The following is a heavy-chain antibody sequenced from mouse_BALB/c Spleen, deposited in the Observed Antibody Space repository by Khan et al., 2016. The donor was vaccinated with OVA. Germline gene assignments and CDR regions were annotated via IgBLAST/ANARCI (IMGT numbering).Heavy chain of an antibody. CDR2: IWAGGST. CDR3: ARTWVITTYTFDD. D-gene: IGHD2-4*01. J-gene: IGHJ2*01. CDR1: GFSLTNYA. Sequence: QVQLKQSGPGLVAPSQSLSITCTVSGFSLTNYAIHWVRQPPGKGLEWLGVIWAGGSTNYNSALLSRLSISNDNSKSQVFLKMNSLQTDDTALYYCARTWVITTYTFDDWGQGTTLTVSS. V-gene: IGHV2-9*02.